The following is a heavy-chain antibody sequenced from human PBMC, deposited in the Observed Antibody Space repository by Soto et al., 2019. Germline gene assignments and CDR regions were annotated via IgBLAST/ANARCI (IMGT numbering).Heavy chain of an antibody. CDR3: ARNQHDTNYYYYYYMDV. J-gene: IGHJ6*03. V-gene: IGHV5-51*01. CDR1: GYSFTSYW. Sequence: PGESLKISCKGSGYSFTSYWIGWVRQMPGKGLEWMGIIYPGDSDTRYSPSFQGQVTISADKSISTAYLQWSSLKASDTAMYYCARNQHDTNYYYYYYMDVWGKGTTVTVSS. D-gene: IGHD3-9*01. CDR2: IYPGDSDT.